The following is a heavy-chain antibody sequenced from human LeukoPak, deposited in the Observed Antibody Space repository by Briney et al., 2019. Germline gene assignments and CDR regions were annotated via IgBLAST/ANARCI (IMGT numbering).Heavy chain of an antibody. CDR3: ARDRGSYYYYYGMDV. CDR2: ISSGSTI. V-gene: IGHV3-48*03. Sequence: PGGSLRLSCAASGFTFSSYEMNWVRQAPGKGLEWVSYISSGSTIYDADSVKGRFTISRDNAKNSLHLQMNSLRAEDTAVYYCARDRGSYYYYYGMDVWGQGTTVTVSS. CDR1: GFTFSSYE. D-gene: IGHD1-26*01. J-gene: IGHJ6*02.